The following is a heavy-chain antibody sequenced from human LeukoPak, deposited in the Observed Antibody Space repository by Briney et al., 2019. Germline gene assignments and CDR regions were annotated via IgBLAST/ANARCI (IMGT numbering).Heavy chain of an antibody. D-gene: IGHD3-10*01. Sequence: GRSLRLSCAASGFTFTTCAMDWVRQTPGKGLEWVAVIFYDGTIQYYSDSVRGRLIVSRDNPKDTLYLQMNSLRAEDTAVYYCARGLDGESFSFHYWGQGTLVTVSS. CDR1: GFTFTTCA. V-gene: IGHV3-30*03. CDR2: IFYDGTIQ. CDR3: ARGLDGESFSFHY. J-gene: IGHJ4*02.